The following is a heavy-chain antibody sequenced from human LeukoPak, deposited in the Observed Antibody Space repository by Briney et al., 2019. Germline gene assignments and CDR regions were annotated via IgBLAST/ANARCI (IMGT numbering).Heavy chain of an antibody. CDR1: GFTFANYA. Sequence: GGSLRLSCTASGFTFANYAMVWVRQTPGKGLQWVSAISGSGGNTYYADSVQGRFTMSRDNSKNTLYLQMNSLRAEDTAVYYCAKDPNGDYVGAFDFQRWGQGTQVTVSS. CDR3: AKDPNGDYVGAFDFQR. V-gene: IGHV3-23*01. D-gene: IGHD4-17*01. J-gene: IGHJ1*01. CDR2: ISGSGGNT.